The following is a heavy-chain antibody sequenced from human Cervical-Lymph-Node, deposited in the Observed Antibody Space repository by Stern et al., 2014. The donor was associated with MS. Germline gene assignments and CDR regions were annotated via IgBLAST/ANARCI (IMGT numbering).Heavy chain of an antibody. CDR2: IDWADDK. Sequence: QVTLKESGPALVKPTQTLTLTCTFSGFSLSTGGMFVNWIRQPPGKALEWLAVIDWADDKSYSTSLKSRLTISKDTSQNQVVLTMSNMDPMDTATYYCARMTGFSSGCRFCVDTRGQGTQVTVSS. CDR1: GFSLSTGGMF. V-gene: IGHV2-70*01. CDR3: ARMTGFSSGCRFCVDT. J-gene: IGHJ5*02. D-gene: IGHD6-19*01.